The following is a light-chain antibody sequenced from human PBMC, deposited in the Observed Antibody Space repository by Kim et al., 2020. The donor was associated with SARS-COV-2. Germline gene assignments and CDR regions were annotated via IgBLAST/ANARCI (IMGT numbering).Light chain of an antibody. J-gene: IGLJ2*01. CDR3: QVWDSSSDVV. Sequence: SYELTQPPSASVAPGETATIACGGNNIGSKSVHWYQERPGQAPVLVISYDNDRPSGIPERFSGSNSGNTATLTISRVEAGDEADYYCQVWDSSSDVVFGVGTQLTVL. CDR2: YDN. V-gene: IGLV3-21*04. CDR1: NIGSKS.